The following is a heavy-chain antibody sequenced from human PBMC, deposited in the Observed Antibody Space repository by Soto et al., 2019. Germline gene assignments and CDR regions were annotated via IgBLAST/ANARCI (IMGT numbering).Heavy chain of an antibody. D-gene: IGHD3-10*01. J-gene: IGHJ4*02. CDR2: ISGGGDTT. CDR3: AKGRGGSGSLTPRVDV. Sequence: EVQLLESGGGLVQPGGSLRLSCAASGFTFNNYAMTWVRQAPGKGLEWVSAISGGGDTTSYADSVKGRFTVSRDGSKNTLYMQMSSLRAEDTALYYCAKGRGGSGSLTPRVDVWGQGTRVTVSS. V-gene: IGHV3-23*01. CDR1: GFTFNNYA.